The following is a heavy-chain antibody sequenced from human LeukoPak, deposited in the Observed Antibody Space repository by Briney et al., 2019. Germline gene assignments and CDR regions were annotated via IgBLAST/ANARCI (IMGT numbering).Heavy chain of an antibody. CDR3: ANLASIAARGHAFDI. CDR2: IYHSGST. CDR1: GYSISSGYY. Sequence: SETLSLTCAVSGYSISSGYYWGWIRQPPGKGLEWIGSIYHSGSTYYNPSLKSRVTVSVDTSKNQFSLKLSSVTAADTAVYYCANLASIAARGHAFDIWGQGTMVTVSS. J-gene: IGHJ3*02. D-gene: IGHD6-6*01. V-gene: IGHV4-38-2*01.